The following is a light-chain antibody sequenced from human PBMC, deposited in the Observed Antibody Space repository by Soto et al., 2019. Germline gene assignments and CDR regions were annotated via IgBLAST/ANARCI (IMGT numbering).Light chain of an antibody. CDR3: ISYTDRQSYL. CDR1: SSDIGSYDH. CDR2: AVS. Sequence: QSVLTQPASVSVSPGQSITISCIGTSSDIGSYDHVAWYQQFPGKSPKLIIYAVSDRPSGVSDRFSGSKSGISASLTISGLQTEDEADYYRISYTDRQSYLFGTGTKVTVL. J-gene: IGLJ1*01. V-gene: IGLV2-14*03.